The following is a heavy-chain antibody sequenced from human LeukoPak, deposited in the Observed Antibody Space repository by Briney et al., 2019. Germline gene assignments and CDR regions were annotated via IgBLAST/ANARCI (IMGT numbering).Heavy chain of an antibody. J-gene: IGHJ4*02. D-gene: IGHD6-19*01. CDR3: ATYKRISGWYVHDY. CDR2: MHDSGTT. CDR1: GVSISSYY. V-gene: IGHV4-59*01. Sequence: KPSETLSLTCSVSGVSISSYYWSWLRQPPGRGVEWSGVMHDSGTTFYNPSLKRGVTISVDTSKTQFSLQLSSVTAADTAIYYCATYKRISGWYVHDYWGQGSLVTVSS.